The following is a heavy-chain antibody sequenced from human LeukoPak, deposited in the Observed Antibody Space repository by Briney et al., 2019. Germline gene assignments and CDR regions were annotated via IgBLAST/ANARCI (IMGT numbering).Heavy chain of an antibody. CDR1: GDSISSGSDC. J-gene: IGHJ5*02. D-gene: IGHD6-6*01. CDR3: ARQLYNNSPNWFDP. V-gene: IGHV4-61*02. CDR2: IYSSGFT. Sequence: PSQTLSLTCSVSGDSISSGSDCWSWIRQPAGTGLEWIGRIYSSGFTNYNPSLKSRVTISIDTSKNQFSLKPSSVTAADTAVYFCARQLYNNSPNWFDPWGQGTLVTVSS.